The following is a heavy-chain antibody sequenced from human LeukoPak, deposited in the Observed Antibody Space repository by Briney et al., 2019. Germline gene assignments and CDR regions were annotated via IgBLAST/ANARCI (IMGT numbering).Heavy chain of an antibody. J-gene: IGHJ3*02. Sequence: GGSLRLSCAASGFTFNTYWMHWVRQGPGKGLVWVSRIYSDGSRTTYADSVRGRFTISGDDAKNTLYLQMNSLRAEDTAMYYCARSGRGGAFDIWGQGTMVTVSS. D-gene: IGHD1-26*01. CDR2: IYSDGSRT. CDR1: GFTFNTYW. CDR3: ARSGRGGAFDI. V-gene: IGHV3-74*01.